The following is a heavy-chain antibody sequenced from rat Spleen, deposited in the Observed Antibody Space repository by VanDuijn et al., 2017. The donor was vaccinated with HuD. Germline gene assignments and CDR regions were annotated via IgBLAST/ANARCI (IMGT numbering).Heavy chain of an antibody. V-gene: IGHV2-13*01. CDR1: GFSLSNYG. CDR2: IWGNGNA. CDR3: ARQDHSALFDY. Sequence: QVQLKESGPGLVKPSLTLSLTCTVSGFSLSNYGVFWVRQPPGKGLEWMGVIWGNGNANYNSALKSRLSISRDTSKSQVFLKMNSLKPEDTGTYYCARQDHSALFDYWGPGTMVAVSS. D-gene: IGHD3-3*01. J-gene: IGHJ1*01.